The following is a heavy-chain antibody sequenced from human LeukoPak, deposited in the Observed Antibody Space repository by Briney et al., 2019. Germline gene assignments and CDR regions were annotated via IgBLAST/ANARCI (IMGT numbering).Heavy chain of an antibody. CDR3: ARENPMYSSTVDDAFDI. Sequence: GGSLRLSCAASGFTFSSYWMSWVRQAPGKGLEWVANIKQDGSEKYYVDSVKGRFTISRDNAKNSLYLQMNSLRAEDTAVYYCARENPMYSSTVDDAFDIWGQGTMVTVSS. D-gene: IGHD6-13*01. V-gene: IGHV3-7*01. CDR2: IKQDGSEK. J-gene: IGHJ3*02. CDR1: GFTFSSYW.